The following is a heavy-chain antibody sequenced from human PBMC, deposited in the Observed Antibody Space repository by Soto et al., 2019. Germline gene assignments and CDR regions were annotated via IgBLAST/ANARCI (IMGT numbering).Heavy chain of an antibody. CDR2: IYYDGNT. Sequence: QLQLQESGPGLVKPSETLSLTCTVSGDSITSSSHYWGWIRQPPGKGLECIANIYYDGNTYYNPSLKGRIPLSFTPSKNQFYLRLNSVTAADLAVYYCARLDIDPCVFVYPFYSWGPGTLGTLSS. CDR1: GDSITSSSHY. J-gene: IGHJ4*02. V-gene: IGHV4-39*01. D-gene: IGHD2-2*03. CDR3: ARLDIDPCVFVYPFYS.